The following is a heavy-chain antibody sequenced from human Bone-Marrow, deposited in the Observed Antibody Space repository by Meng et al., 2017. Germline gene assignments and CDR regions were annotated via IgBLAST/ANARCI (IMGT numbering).Heavy chain of an antibody. CDR3: ARYCSSTSCHNWFDP. D-gene: IGHD2-2*02. J-gene: IGHJ5*02. CDR2: INHSGST. Sequence: QVQLQQWGAGLLKPSETLSLTCAVYGGSFSGYYWSWIRQPPGKGLEWIGEINHSGSTNYNPSLKSRVTISVDTSKNHFSLNLSSVTAADTSVYYCARYCSSTSCHNWFDPWGQGSLVTVSS. CDR1: GGSFSGYY. V-gene: IGHV4-34*01.